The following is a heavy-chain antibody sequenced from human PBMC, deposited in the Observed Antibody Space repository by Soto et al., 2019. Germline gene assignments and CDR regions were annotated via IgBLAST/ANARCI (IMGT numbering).Heavy chain of an antibody. D-gene: IGHD3-16*01. CDR1: GYTFTNYD. Sequence: QVQLVQSGAEIRKPGASVRVSCKASGYTFTNYDVNWVRQVPGQGLEWMGWLNPGSGDTGYAQKFQGRVTMTRNTSIGTAYMERSSLRSGDTAIYYCARMASFGTLNWFDPWGQGTLVTVHS. V-gene: IGHV1-8*01. J-gene: IGHJ5*02. CDR2: LNPGSGDT. CDR3: ARMASFGTLNWFDP.